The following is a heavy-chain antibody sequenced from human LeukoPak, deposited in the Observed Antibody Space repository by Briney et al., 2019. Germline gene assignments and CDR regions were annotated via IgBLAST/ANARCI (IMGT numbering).Heavy chain of an antibody. CDR3: ARDDTPYYGDYTLFDY. J-gene: IGHJ4*02. Sequence: GASVKVSCKASGYTFTSYGISWVRQAPGQGLEWMGWISAYNGNTNYAQKLQGRVTMTTDTSTSTAYMELRSLRSDDMAVYYCARDDTPYYGDYTLFDYWGQGTLVTVSS. V-gene: IGHV1-18*03. CDR2: ISAYNGNT. D-gene: IGHD4-17*01. CDR1: GYTFTSYG.